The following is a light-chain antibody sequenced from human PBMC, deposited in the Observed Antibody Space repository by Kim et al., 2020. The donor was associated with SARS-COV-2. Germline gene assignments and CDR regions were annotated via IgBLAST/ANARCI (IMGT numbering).Light chain of an antibody. CDR2: RAS. J-gene: IGKJ1*01. Sequence: EIVLTQSPGTLSLSPGERATLSCRASQSVSRSYLAWYQQKPGQPPRRLIYRASSRATGIPDRFSGSGSGTDFTLTISRLEPDDFAVYYCQQYDRSPQTFGQGTKVDIK. V-gene: IGKV3-20*01. CDR3: QQYDRSPQT. CDR1: QSVSRSY.